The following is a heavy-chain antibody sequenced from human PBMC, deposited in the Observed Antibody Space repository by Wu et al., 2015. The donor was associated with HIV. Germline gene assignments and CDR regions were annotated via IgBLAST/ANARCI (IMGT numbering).Heavy chain of an antibody. CDR2: IIPIFGTP. CDR3: ARADYYESTGYYSYYFDY. CDR1: GGTFGNYA. Sequence: QVQLVQSGAEVKKPGSSVKVSCKASGGTFGNYAINWVRQAPGQGLEWMGGIIPIFGTPNYAQKFQGRVTITADESTSTAYMQLSSLRSEDTAVYYCARADYYESTGYYSYYFDYVGPGNPGHRLL. D-gene: IGHD3-22*01. V-gene: IGHV1-69*12. J-gene: IGHJ4*02.